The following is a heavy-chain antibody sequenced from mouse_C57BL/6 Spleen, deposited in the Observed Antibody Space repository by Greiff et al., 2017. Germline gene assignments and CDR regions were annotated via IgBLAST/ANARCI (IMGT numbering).Heavy chain of an antibody. CDR3: ATYDYDYFDY. J-gene: IGHJ2*01. D-gene: IGHD2-4*01. Sequence: VQLQQPGAELVKPGASVKLSCKASGYTFTSYWMHWVKQRPGQGLEWIGMIPPNSGSTNYNEKFKSKATLTVDKSSSTAYMQLSSLTSEDSAVYYCATYDYDYFDYWGQGTTLTVSS. CDR2: IPPNSGST. V-gene: IGHV1-64*01. CDR1: GYTFTSYW.